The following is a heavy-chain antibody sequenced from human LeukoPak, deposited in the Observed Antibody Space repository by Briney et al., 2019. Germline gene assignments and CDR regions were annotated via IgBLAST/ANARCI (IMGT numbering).Heavy chain of an antibody. CDR1: GGSLSSYY. V-gene: IGHV4-59*01. Sequence: SETLSLTCTVSGGSLSSYYWSWIRQPPGKGLEWIGYIYYSGSTNYNPSLKSRGPISVDKSKNQFSLKLSSVTAADTAMYYFARAPATTYYDILTGYFSDAFDIWGQGTMVTVSS. D-gene: IGHD3-9*01. CDR3: ARAPATTYYDILTGYFSDAFDI. J-gene: IGHJ3*02. CDR2: IYYSGST.